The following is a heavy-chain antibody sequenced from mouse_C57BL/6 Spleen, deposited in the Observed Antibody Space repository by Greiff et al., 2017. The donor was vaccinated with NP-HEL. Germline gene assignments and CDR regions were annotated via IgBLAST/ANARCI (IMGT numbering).Heavy chain of an antibody. CDR3: AGFTAYYFDY. Sequence: VQLQQSGPELVKPGASVKISCKASGYAFSSSWMNWVKQRPGKGLEWIGRIYPGDGDTNYNGKFKGKATLTADKSSSTAYMQLSSLTSEDSAVYFCAGFTAYYFDYWGQGTTLTVSS. CDR2: IYPGDGDT. V-gene: IGHV1-82*01. J-gene: IGHJ2*01. D-gene: IGHD1-1*01. CDR1: GYAFSSSW.